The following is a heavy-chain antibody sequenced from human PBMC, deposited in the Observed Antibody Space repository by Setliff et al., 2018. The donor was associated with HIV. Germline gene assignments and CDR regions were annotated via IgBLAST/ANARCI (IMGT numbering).Heavy chain of an antibody. CDR3: ARAPFYYGSGSYQTFDY. D-gene: IGHD3-10*01. CDR1: GGSISSGDCY. Sequence: SETLSLTCTVSGGSISSGDCYWSWIRQHPRKGLEWIGYIYYTGSTYHNPSLKSRVTISVDTSKNQFSLKLSSVTAADTAVYYCARAPFYYGSGSYQTFDYWGQGTLVTVSS. J-gene: IGHJ4*02. CDR2: IYYTGST. V-gene: IGHV4-31*03.